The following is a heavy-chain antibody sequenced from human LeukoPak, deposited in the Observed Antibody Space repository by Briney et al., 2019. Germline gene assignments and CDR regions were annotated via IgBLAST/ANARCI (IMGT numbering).Heavy chain of an antibody. CDR3: ARDRGGRGYFAY. D-gene: IGHD3-16*01. Sequence: GGSLRLSCAASGFTVSSNYMSWVRQAPGKRLEWVSVIYSGGSTYYADSVKGRFTISRDNSKNTLYLQMNSLRAEDTAVYYCARDRGGRGYFAYSGQGTLVTVSS. CDR2: IYSGGST. CDR1: GFTVSSNY. J-gene: IGHJ4*02. V-gene: IGHV3-53*01.